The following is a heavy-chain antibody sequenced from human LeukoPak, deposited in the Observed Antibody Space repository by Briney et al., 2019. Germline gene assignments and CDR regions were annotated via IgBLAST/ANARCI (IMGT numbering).Heavy chain of an antibody. CDR2: IYHSGST. Sequence: SETLSLTCTVSGYSISSGYFWGWIRQPPGKGLEWIGSIYHSGSTSYNPSLKSRLTISVDTSKNQFSLKLSSVTAADTAVYYCARAIEVGAMTPFDYWGQGTLVTVSS. J-gene: IGHJ4*02. D-gene: IGHD1-26*01. CDR1: GYSISSGYF. CDR3: ARAIEVGAMTPFDY. V-gene: IGHV4-38-2*02.